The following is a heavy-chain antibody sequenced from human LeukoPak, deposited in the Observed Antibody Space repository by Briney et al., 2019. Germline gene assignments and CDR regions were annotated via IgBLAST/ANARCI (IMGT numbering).Heavy chain of an antibody. CDR2: IYYTGSA. J-gene: IGHJ4*02. Sequence: PSETLSLTCNVSGVSVSTSHWNWIRQRPGKGLEWIGYIYYTGSANYNPSLKSRVTISVDTSKNQFSLKLNSVTAADTAVYYCARRVDGYNYFDYWGQGTLVTVSS. CDR1: GVSVSTSH. CDR3: ARRVDGYNYFDY. V-gene: IGHV4-59*08. D-gene: IGHD5-24*01.